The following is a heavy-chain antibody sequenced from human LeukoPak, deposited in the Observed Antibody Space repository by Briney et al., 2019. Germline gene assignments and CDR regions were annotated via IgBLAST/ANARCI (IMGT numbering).Heavy chain of an antibody. Sequence: ASVKVSCKASGYTFTGYYMHWVRQAPRQGLEWMGWINPNSGGTNYAQKFRGRVTMTRATSISTAYMELSRLRSDDTAVYYCARDGFPPPRIAVADYYYGMDVWGQGTTVTVSS. V-gene: IGHV1-2*02. CDR2: INPNSGGT. J-gene: IGHJ6*02. CDR1: GYTFTGYY. D-gene: IGHD6-19*01. CDR3: ARDGFPPPRIAVADYYYGMDV.